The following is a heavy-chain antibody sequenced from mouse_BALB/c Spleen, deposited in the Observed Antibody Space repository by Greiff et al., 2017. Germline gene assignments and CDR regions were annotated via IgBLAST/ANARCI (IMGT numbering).Heavy chain of an antibody. J-gene: IGHJ3*01. CDR1: GFSLTSYG. V-gene: IGHV2-9*02. CDR2: IWAGGST. CDR3: ARAGGSPWFAY. D-gene: IGHD3-1*01. Sequence: VQRVESGPGLVAPSQSLSITCTVSGFSLTSYGVHWVRQPPGKGLEWLGVIWAGGSTNYNSALMSRLSISKDNSKSQVFLKMNSLQTDDTAMYYCARAGGSPWFAYWGQGTLVTVSA.